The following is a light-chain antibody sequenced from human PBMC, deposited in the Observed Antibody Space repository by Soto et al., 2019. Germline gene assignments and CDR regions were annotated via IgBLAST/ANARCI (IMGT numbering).Light chain of an antibody. CDR1: RSINSW. CDR3: QQYNTYPMT. CDR2: KTS. V-gene: IGKV1-5*03. Sequence: DVQMTQSRSTLSASVGYRVTITCRAIRSINSWLAWYQHRPGKGPKLLIYKTSTVEGGVPLRFSGSGSGTEFTLTISSLQPTYSATYYCQQYNTYPMTFGQGTKVDIK. J-gene: IGKJ1*01.